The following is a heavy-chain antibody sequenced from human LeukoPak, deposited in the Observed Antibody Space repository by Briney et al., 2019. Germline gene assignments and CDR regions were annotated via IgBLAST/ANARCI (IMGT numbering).Heavy chain of an antibody. CDR2: IWYDGSNK. V-gene: IGHV3-33*06. D-gene: IGHD2-2*01. CDR1: GFTFSSYG. CDR3: AKARIVVVPAAPTDYYYMDV. J-gene: IGHJ6*03. Sequence: GGSLRLSCAASGFTFSSYGMHWVRQAPGKGLEWVAAIWYDGSNKYYADSVKGRFTISRDNSKNTLYLQMNSLRAEDTAVYYCAKARIVVVPAAPTDYYYMDVWGKGTTVTVSS.